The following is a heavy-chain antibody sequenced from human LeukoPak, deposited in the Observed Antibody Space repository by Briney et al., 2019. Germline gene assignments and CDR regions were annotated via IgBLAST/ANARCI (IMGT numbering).Heavy chain of an antibody. Sequence: GGSLRLSCTASGFTFGDYLMSWFRQAPGEGLEWIGFISGGTTEYAASVKGRFTISRDDSTSIAYLQMNSLTTEDTAVYYCSRGSGWLSVYWGQGTLVTVSS. J-gene: IGHJ4*02. CDR1: GFTFGDYL. CDR3: SRGSGWLSVY. D-gene: IGHD6-19*01. CDR2: ISGGTT. V-gene: IGHV3-49*03.